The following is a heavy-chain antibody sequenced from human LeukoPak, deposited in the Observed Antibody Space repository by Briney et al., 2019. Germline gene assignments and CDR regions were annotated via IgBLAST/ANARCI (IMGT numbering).Heavy chain of an antibody. Sequence: ASVKVSCKAPGYTFTGYYMHWVRQAPGQGLEWMGWINPNSGGTNYAQKFQGRVTMTRDTSISTAYMELSRLRSDDTAVYYCARGARQSDFWSGYPIDYWGQGTLVTVSS. CDR2: INPNSGGT. V-gene: IGHV1-2*02. CDR1: GYTFTGYY. CDR3: ARGARQSDFWSGYPIDY. J-gene: IGHJ4*02. D-gene: IGHD3-3*01.